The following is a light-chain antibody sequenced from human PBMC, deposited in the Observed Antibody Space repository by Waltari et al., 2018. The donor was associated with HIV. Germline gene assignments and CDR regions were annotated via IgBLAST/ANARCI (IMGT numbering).Light chain of an antibody. CDR1: ALPQQY. CDR3: QSADSSGTVV. V-gene: IGLV3-25*03. CDR2: KDS. J-gene: IGLJ2*01. Sequence: SYELPQPPSVSVSPGQTARNTCSGDALPQQYAYWYQQKPGQAPVLVIYKDSERPSGIPERFSGSSSGTTVTLTISGVQAEDEADYYCQSADSSGTVVFGGGTKLTVL.